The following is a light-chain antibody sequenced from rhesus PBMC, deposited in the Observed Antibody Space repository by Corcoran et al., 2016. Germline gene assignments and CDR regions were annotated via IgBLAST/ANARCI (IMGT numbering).Light chain of an antibody. CDR1: QGISSY. CDR2: EAS. Sequence: DIQLTQSPSSLSASVGDRVTITCRASQGISSYLAWYQQKPGKAPKLLIYEASNLQSGVPSRFSGSGSGTDFTLTISSLQPEDFAVYYCQQRNSYPLTFGGGTKVEIK. V-gene: IGKV1-38*01. J-gene: IGKJ4*01. CDR3: QQRNSYPLT.